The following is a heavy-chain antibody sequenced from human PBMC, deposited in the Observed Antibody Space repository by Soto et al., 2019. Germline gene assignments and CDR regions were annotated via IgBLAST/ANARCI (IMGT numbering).Heavy chain of an antibody. CDR1: GYTLTELS. J-gene: IGHJ4*02. Sequence: ASVNVSCKVSGYTLTELSMHWVRQAPGKGLVWMGGFDPEDGETIYAQKFQGRVTMTEDTSTDTAYMELSSLRSEDTAVYYCATDSSDEVVVTAWNNRFDYWGQGTLVTVSS. CDR3: ATDSSDEVVVTAWNNRFDY. CDR2: FDPEDGET. V-gene: IGHV1-24*01. D-gene: IGHD2-21*02.